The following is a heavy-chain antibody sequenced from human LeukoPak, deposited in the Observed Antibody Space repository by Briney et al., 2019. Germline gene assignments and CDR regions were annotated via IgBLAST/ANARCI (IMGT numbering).Heavy chain of an antibody. J-gene: IGHJ4*02. CDR1: GFTFTNYA. CDR2: ISGSGGST. D-gene: IGHD3-3*01. V-gene: IGHV3-23*01. CDR3: AKDPSFGVVTPRFNY. Sequence: GGSLRLSCSASGFTFTNYAMNWVRQAPGKGLEWVSAISGSGGSTYYADSVKGRFTISRDNSKNTLHLQMNSLRAEDTAVYYCAKDPSFGVVTPRFNYWGQGTLVPVSS.